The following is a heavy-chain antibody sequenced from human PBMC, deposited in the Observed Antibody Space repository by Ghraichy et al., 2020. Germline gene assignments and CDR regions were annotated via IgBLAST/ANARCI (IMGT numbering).Heavy chain of an antibody. CDR3: ARDGITMVRGVMYYYYGMDV. Sequence: SETLSLTCTVSGGSISSGGYYWSWIRQHPGKGLEWIGYIYYSGSTYYHPSLKSRVTISVDTSKNQFSLKLSSVTAADTAVYYCARDGITMVRGVMYYYYGMDVWGQGTTVTVSS. J-gene: IGHJ6*02. CDR1: GGSISSGGYY. CDR2: IYYSGST. V-gene: IGHV4-31*03. D-gene: IGHD3-10*01.